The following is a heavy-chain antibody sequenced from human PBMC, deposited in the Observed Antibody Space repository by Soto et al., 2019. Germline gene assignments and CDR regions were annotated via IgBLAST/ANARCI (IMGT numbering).Heavy chain of an antibody. D-gene: IGHD5-18*01. CDR1: GGYISNYY. CDR2: IYSSGST. J-gene: IGHJ4*02. V-gene: IGHV4-59*01. Sequence: SETLSLTCTVSGGYISNYYWKWTRQSPGKGLEWIGYIYSSGSTHYNPSLQNRVTISIDTSKNQVSLKVNSVTAADTAVYYCARDHPHSYGVYYFDYWGQGTPVTVSS. CDR3: ARDHPHSYGVYYFDY.